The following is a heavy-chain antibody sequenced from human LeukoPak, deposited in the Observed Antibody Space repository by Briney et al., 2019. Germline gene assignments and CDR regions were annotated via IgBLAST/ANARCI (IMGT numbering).Heavy chain of an antibody. Sequence: GGSLRLSCAASGFTFSSYGMHWVRQAPGKGLEWVAVISYDGSNKYYTDSVNGQFTISRDNSKNALFLQMNSLRAEDTAVYYCAKEGYYGSGSFPDYWGQGTLVTVSS. CDR3: AKEGYYGSGSFPDY. D-gene: IGHD3-10*01. CDR2: ISYDGSNK. CDR1: GFTFSSYG. V-gene: IGHV3-30*18. J-gene: IGHJ4*02.